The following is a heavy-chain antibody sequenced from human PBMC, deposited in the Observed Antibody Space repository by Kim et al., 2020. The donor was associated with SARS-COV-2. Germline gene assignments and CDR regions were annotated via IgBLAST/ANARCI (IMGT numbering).Heavy chain of an antibody. CDR2: INGSGSTI. D-gene: IGHD3-16*01. CDR3: AREMPSITGFDY. CDR1: GFTFSDYY. V-gene: IGHV3-11*01. J-gene: IGHJ4*02. Sequence: GRSLRLSCAASGFTFSDYYMTWIRQAPGKGLEWVSYINGSGSTIYYADSVKGRFTISRDNAKNSLYLQMNSLRAEDTAVYYCAREMPSITGFDYWGQGNLVTVSS.